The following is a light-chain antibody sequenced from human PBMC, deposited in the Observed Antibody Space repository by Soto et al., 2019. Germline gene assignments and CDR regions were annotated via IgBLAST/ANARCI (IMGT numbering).Light chain of an antibody. CDR2: HVT. J-gene: IGLJ1*01. CDR3: CSLTTSHTYV. Sequence: QSVLTQPPSVSAAPGQKVTISCSGTSSDIGQYDYVSWYRQHPGKAPKLMIYHVTYRPAGVSNRYSGSKSGNSASLTISGLQADDEADYYCCSLTTSHTYVFGSGTKVTV. V-gene: IGLV2-14*03. CDR1: SSDIGQYDY.